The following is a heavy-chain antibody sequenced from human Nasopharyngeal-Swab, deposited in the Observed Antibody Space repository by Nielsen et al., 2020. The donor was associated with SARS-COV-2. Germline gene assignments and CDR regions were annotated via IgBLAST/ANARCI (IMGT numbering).Heavy chain of an antibody. CDR2: ITDAGGRT. CDR3: AKGDSGDYTGNWFDP. Sequence: GESLKISCSASRFTFSSYALSWVRPTPGKGLEWVSSITDAGGRTHYADSVKGRFTISRDNPKNTLYVQMNSLRVEDTAIYYCAKGDSGDYTGNWFDPWGQGTLVTVSS. CDR1: RFTFSSYA. D-gene: IGHD4-17*01. J-gene: IGHJ5*02. V-gene: IGHV3-23*01.